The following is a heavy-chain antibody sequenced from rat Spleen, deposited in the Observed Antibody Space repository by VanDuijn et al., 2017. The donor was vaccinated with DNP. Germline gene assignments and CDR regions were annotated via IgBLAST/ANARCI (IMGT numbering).Heavy chain of an antibody. D-gene: IGHD1-9*01. CDR3: ARYYGYNYYAMDA. CDR2: IWGGGST. J-gene: IGHJ4*01. Sequence: QVQLKESGPGLVQPSQTLSLTCTVSGFSLTSYGVSWVRQPPGKGLEWSAAIWGGGSTYYNSALKSRLSISRDTSKSQVFLKMNSLQTEDTAIYFCARYYGYNYYAMDAWGQGTSVTVSS. CDR1: GFSLTSYG. V-gene: IGHV2S8*01.